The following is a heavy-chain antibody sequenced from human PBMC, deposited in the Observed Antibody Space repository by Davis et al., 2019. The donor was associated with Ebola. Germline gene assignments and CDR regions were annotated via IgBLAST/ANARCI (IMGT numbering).Heavy chain of an antibody. CDR2: INPNSGGT. D-gene: IGHD3-22*01. V-gene: IGHV1-2*02. CDR3: ARGSYYDSSGYFHFGY. J-gene: IGHJ4*02. Sequence: ASVKVSCKASGYTFTGYYIHWVRQAPGQGLEWMGWINPNSGGTKYAQRIQGRVSMTRDTSITTAFMELRILTSDDTAVYYCARGSYYDSSGYFHFGYWGQGTLVTVSS. CDR1: GYTFTGYY.